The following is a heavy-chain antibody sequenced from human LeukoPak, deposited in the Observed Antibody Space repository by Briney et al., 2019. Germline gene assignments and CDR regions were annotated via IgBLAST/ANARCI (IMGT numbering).Heavy chain of an antibody. CDR1: GFTFSSYA. V-gene: IGHV3-23*01. Sequence: PGGSLRLSCAASGFTFSSYAMSWVRQAPGKGLEWVSAISGSGGSTYYADSVKGRFTISRDNSKNTLYLQMNSLRAEDTAVYYCAKTRAYYDFWSGYYAEYFQHWGQGTLVTVSS. J-gene: IGHJ1*01. CDR2: ISGSGGST. CDR3: AKTRAYYDFWSGYYAEYFQH. D-gene: IGHD3-3*01.